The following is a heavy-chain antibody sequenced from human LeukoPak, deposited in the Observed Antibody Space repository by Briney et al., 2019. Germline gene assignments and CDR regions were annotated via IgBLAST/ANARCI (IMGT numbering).Heavy chain of an antibody. V-gene: IGHV3-30-3*01. D-gene: IGHD3-9*01. Sequence: GRSLRLSCAASGFTFSSYAMHWVRQAPGKGLEWVAVISYDGSNKYYADSVKGRFTISRDNAKNSLYLQMNSLRAEDTAVYYCARELAGGDILTGYLSWGQGTLVTVSS. CDR2: ISYDGSNK. CDR3: ARELAGGDILTGYLS. J-gene: IGHJ4*02. CDR1: GFTFSSYA.